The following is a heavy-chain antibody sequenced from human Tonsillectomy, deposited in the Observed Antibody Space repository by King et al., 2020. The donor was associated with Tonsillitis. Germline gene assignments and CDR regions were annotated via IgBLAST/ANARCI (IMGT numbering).Heavy chain of an antibody. D-gene: IGHD5-24*01. CDR1: GFTFSSYG. V-gene: IGHV3-30*18. CDR2: ISNDGSKE. Sequence: VQLVESGGGVVQPGRSLRLSCAASGFTFSSYGMHWVRQAPGRGLEWVAFISNDGSKEYYADSVKGRFTISRDNSKNTLYLQMNSLRAEDTAVYYCAKGIEMATGYYYYYYGMDVWGHGATFTVSS. J-gene: IGHJ6*02. CDR3: AKGIEMATGYYYYYYGMDV.